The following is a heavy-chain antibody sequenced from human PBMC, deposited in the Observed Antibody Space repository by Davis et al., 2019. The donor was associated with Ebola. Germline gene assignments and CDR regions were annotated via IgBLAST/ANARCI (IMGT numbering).Heavy chain of an antibody. CDR3: AKDTSNIWFDK. CDR2: LGTSADT. D-gene: IGHD1-26*01. CDR1: GFTLSNYA. Sequence: GESLKISCAASGFTLSNYAMHWVRQAPGKGLEWVSTLGTSADTYYADSVKGRFTISRDNSKNTLYLQMNGLRVEDTAIYYCAKDTSNIWFDKWGQGTMVTVSS. V-gene: IGHV3-23*01. J-gene: IGHJ3*02.